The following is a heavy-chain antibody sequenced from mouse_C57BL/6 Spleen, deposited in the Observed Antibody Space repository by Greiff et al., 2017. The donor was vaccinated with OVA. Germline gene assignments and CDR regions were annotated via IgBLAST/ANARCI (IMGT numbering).Heavy chain of an antibody. CDR2: ISGGGGNT. CDR1: GFTFSSYT. CDR3: ARHEGSSHWYFDV. D-gene: IGHD1-1*01. Sequence: DVKLVESGGGLVKPGGSLKLSCAASGFTFSSYTMSWVRQTPEKRLEWVATISGGGGNTYYPDSVKGRFTISRDNAKNTLYLQMSSLRSEDTALYYCARHEGSSHWYFDVWGTGTTVTVSS. V-gene: IGHV5-9*01. J-gene: IGHJ1*03.